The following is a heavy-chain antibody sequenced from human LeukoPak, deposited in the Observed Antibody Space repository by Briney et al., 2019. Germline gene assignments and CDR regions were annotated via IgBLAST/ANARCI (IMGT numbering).Heavy chain of an antibody. V-gene: IGHV3-30*03. CDR1: VFILRICC. CDR2: ISYDGSNK. Sequence: GRSLRLSCAACVFILRICCIHGLRQSPGKGLEGGAVISYDGSNKYYADSVKRRFTISRDNSKNTLYLQMKSLRVEDTAVYYCARKYASGTYPLDYWGQGIMVTVSS. J-gene: IGHJ4*02. D-gene: IGHD3-10*01. CDR3: ARKYASGTYPLDY.